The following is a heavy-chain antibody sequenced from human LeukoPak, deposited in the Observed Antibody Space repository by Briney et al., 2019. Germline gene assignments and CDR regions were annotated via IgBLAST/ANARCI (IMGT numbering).Heavy chain of an antibody. D-gene: IGHD6-13*01. Sequence: SQTLSLTCAISGDSVSSNSAAWNWIRQSPSRGLEWLGRTYYRSKWYNDYAVSVKSRITINPDTSKNQFSLQLNSVTPEDTAVYYCARGTVKDSSSWYLNYFDYWGQGTLVTVSS. CDR1: GDSVSSNSAA. CDR3: ARGTVKDSSSWYLNYFDY. CDR2: TYYRSKWYN. J-gene: IGHJ4*02. V-gene: IGHV6-1*01.